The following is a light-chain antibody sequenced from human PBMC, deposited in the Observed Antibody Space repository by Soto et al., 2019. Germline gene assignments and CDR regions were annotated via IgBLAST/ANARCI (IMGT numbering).Light chain of an antibody. CDR1: QSVSSSY. Sequence: EIVLTQSPGTLSLSPGERATLSCRASQSVSSSYLAWYQHKPGQAPRLLIYAASSKATGIPDRFSGSGSGTDFTLTISRLEPEDFAVYYCQHYSSSPFTFGRGTKVDIK. J-gene: IGKJ4*01. V-gene: IGKV3-20*01. CDR2: AAS. CDR3: QHYSSSPFT.